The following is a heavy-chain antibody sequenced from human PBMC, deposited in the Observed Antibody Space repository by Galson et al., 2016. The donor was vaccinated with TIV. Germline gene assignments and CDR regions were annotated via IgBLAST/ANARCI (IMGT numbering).Heavy chain of an antibody. D-gene: IGHD1-26*01. Sequence: SLRLSCAASEFSFSTYPMNWVCQAPGTGLEWISYVTSSGSTIYYADSVKGRFTISRDNAKSSLYLQMNSLRDEDKAMYYCARDLGSIVGATGFVDYWGQGTLVTVSS. CDR2: VTSSGSTI. J-gene: IGHJ4*02. CDR3: ARDLGSIVGATGFVDY. V-gene: IGHV3-48*02. CDR1: EFSFSTYP.